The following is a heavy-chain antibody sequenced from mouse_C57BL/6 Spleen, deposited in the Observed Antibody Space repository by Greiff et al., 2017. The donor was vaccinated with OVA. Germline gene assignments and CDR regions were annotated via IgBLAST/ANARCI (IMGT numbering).Heavy chain of an antibody. V-gene: IGHV1-26*01. CDR2: INPNTGGT. Sequence: EVQLQQSGPELVKPGASVKISCKASGYTFTDYYMNWVKQSHGKSLEWIGDINPNTGGTSYNQKFKGKATLTADKSSSTAYMELRSLTSEDSAVYYCARPFDDYGSSLGYWGQGTTLTVSA. J-gene: IGHJ2*01. D-gene: IGHD1-1*01. CDR1: GYTFTDYY. CDR3: ARPFDDYGSSLGY.